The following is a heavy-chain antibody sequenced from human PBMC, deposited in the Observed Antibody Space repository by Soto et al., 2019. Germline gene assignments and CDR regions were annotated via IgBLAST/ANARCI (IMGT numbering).Heavy chain of an antibody. CDR3: VSDDPGFGLGV. CDR1: GGSITRGTYY. V-gene: IGHV4-30-4*01. CDR2: MSYSGST. Sequence: SETLSLTCTVSGGSITRGTYYWSWIRQPPGKGLEWIGYMSYSGSTYYSPSLKTRVTMAVDTSKNQFSLKLSSVTAADTALYYCVSDDPGFGLGVWGQGITVTVSS. J-gene: IGHJ6*02. D-gene: IGHD3-16*01.